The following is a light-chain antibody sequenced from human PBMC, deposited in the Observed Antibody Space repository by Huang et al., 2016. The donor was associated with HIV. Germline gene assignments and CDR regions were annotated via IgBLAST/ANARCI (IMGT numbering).Light chain of an antibody. J-gene: IGKJ3*01. Sequence: IQFTQSPSSLSASVGDRVTITFRASQRITKYLAGYQQKPGKAPKLLIYAASTLQSGVPSRFSGSGSGTDFTRTISSLQPEDSATYYCQQLDSYPHTFGPGTKVAVK. CDR3: QQLDSYPHT. CDR2: AAS. CDR1: QRITKY. V-gene: IGKV1-9*01.